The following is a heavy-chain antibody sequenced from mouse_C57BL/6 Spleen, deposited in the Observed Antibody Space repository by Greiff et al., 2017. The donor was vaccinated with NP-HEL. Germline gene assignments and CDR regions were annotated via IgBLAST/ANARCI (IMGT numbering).Heavy chain of an antibody. CDR1: GFSLTSYG. D-gene: IGHD2-4*01. Sequence: VKVVESGPGLVQPSQSLSITCTVSGFSLTSYGVHWVRQSPGKGLEWLGVIWSGGSTDYNAAFISRLSISKDNSKSQVFFKMNSLQADDTAIYYCARNGYYDRNFDVWGTGTTVTVSS. CDR3: ARNGYYDRNFDV. V-gene: IGHV2-2*01. J-gene: IGHJ1*03. CDR2: IWSGGST.